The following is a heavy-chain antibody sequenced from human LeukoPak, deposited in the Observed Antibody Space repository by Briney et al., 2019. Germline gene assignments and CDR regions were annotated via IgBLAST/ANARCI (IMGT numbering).Heavy chain of an antibody. J-gene: IGHJ6*03. CDR3: ARGTSHYYYMDV. CDR1: GFTFNNYA. CDR2: ISGSDAGT. V-gene: IGHV3-23*01. Sequence: GGSLRLSCAASGFTFNNYAMSWVRQAPGKGLEWVSAISGSDAGTYYADSVKGRFTISRDNSKNTLYLQMNSLRAEDTAVYYCARGTSHYYYMDVWGKGTTVTISS.